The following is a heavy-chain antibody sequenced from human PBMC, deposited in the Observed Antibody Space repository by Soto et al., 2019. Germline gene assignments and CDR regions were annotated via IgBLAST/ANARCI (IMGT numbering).Heavy chain of an antibody. CDR1: GFTFSTYA. CDR3: VKGYWKGDV. Sequence: EVQLLESGGGLVQPGGSLRLSCAASGFTFSTYAMNWVRQAPGNGLEWVSAISGSGGSIHYADSVKGRFTISRDNSTNTLYLQMNSLGDEVTAVYHCVKGYWKGDVWGQGTRVTVSS. V-gene: IGHV3-23*01. J-gene: IGHJ6*02. D-gene: IGHD1-1*01. CDR2: ISGSGGSI.